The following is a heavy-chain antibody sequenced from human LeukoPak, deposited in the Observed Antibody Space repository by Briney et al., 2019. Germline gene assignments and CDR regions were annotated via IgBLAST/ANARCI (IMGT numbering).Heavy chain of an antibody. CDR3: ARDPNLYSGTYDTY. V-gene: IGHV3-7*03. Sequence: GGSLRLSCVVSGVTFSSHWMSWVRQAPGKGLEWVANIKQDGSERYYVDSVKGRFTISRDNAKNSVFPQMNSLRAEDTAVYYRARDPNLYSGTYDTYWGQGTLVTVSS. D-gene: IGHD1-26*01. CDR1: GVTFSSHW. CDR2: IKQDGSER. J-gene: IGHJ4*02.